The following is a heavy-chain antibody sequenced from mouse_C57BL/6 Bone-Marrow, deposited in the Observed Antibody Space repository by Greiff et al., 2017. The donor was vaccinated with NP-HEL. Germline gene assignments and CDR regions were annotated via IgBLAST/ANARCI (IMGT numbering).Heavy chain of an antibody. CDR1: GYTFTDYY. V-gene: IGHV1-76*01. CDR3: ARENYYGSSVFDY. D-gene: IGHD1-1*01. J-gene: IGHJ2*01. Sequence: VQLQQSGAELVRPGASVKLSCKASGYTFTDYYINWVKQRPGQGLEWIARIYPGSGNTYYNEKFKGKATLTAEKSSSTAYMQLSSLTSEDSAVYFCARENYYGSSVFDYWGQGTTLTVSS. CDR2: IYPGSGNT.